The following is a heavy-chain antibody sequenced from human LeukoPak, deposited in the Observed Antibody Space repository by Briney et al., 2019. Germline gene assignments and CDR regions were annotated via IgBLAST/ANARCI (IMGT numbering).Heavy chain of an antibody. J-gene: IGHJ4*02. Sequence: GGAVRLSCAASGFTFSSYAMSWVRQAPGKGLEWVSAISGSGGSTYYADSVKGRFTISRDNSKNTLYLQMNSLRAEDTAVYYCAKVISGGYSGYDLYYFDYWGQGTLVTVSS. V-gene: IGHV3-23*01. CDR2: ISGSGGST. D-gene: IGHD5-12*01. CDR3: AKVISGGYSGYDLYYFDY. CDR1: GFTFSSYA.